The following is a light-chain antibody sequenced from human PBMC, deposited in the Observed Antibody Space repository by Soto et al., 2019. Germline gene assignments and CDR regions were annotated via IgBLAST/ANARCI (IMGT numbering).Light chain of an antibody. Sequence: QSVLTQPASVSGSPGQSITISCTGTSSDVGTRNFVSWYQQHPGKAPKLMIYQVTNRPSGVSNRFSGSKSGNTASLTISGLQAEDEADYYCSSYTDSTNYVFGNGTRSP. CDR1: SSDVGTRNF. CDR3: SSYTDSTNYV. J-gene: IGLJ1*01. CDR2: QVT. V-gene: IGLV2-14*01.